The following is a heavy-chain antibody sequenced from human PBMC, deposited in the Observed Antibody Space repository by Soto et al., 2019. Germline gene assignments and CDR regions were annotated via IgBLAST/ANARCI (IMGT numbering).Heavy chain of an antibody. D-gene: IGHD6-13*01. CDR1: GFTFSSYW. Sequence: GGSLRLSCAASGFTFSSYWMHWVRQAPGKGLVWVSRINSDGSSTSYADSVKGRFTISRDNAKNTLYLQMNSLRAEDTAVYYCARVGYGQQLGDYNWFDPWGQGTLVTVSS. J-gene: IGHJ5*02. CDR2: INSDGSST. CDR3: ARVGYGQQLGDYNWFDP. V-gene: IGHV3-74*01.